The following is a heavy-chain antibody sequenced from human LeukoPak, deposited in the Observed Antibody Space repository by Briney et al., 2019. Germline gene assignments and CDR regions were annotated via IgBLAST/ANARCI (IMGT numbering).Heavy chain of an antibody. V-gene: IGHV3-23*01. J-gene: IGHJ4*02. Sequence: GGSLRLSCPASGLTFTNYAMTWVRQAPGKGLEWVSTISGHGGDTFYADSVKGRFTISRDNSQNTLFLQMTSLRADDTAVYYCAKAQGYSDFWGQGTLVIVSS. CDR2: ISGHGGDT. CDR1: GLTFTNYA. D-gene: IGHD5-12*01. CDR3: AKAQGYSDF.